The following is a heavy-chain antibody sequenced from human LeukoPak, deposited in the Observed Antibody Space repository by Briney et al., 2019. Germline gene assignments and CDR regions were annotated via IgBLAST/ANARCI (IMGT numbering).Heavy chain of an antibody. V-gene: IGHV4-4*02. J-gene: IGHJ3*02. CDR2: IYHSGST. Sequence: SETLSLTCAVSGGSISSSNWWSWVRPPPGKGLEWIGEIYHSGSTNYNPSLKSRVTISVDKSKNQFSLKLSSVTAADTAVYYCARGYYYGSGMAFDIWGQGTMVTVSS. D-gene: IGHD3-10*01. CDR1: GGSISSSNW. CDR3: ARGYYYGSGMAFDI.